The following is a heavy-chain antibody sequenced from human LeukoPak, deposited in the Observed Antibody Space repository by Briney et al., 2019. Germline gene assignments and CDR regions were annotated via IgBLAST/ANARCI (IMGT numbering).Heavy chain of an antibody. CDR3: ARGRSITLLRGVAMSDGFDI. CDR1: GFTFINAW. V-gene: IGHV3-21*01. D-gene: IGHD3-10*01. J-gene: IGHJ3*02. Sequence: GGSLRLSCEASGFTFINAWMSWVRQAPGKGLEWVSFIDTSASYIYYGDSVKGRFTISRDNAKNSLYLQMNGLRAEDTAVYYCARGRSITLLRGVAMSDGFDIWGQGAMVTVSS. CDR2: IDTSASYI.